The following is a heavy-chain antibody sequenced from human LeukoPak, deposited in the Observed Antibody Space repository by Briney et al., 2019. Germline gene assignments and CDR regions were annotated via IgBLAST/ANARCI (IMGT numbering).Heavy chain of an antibody. D-gene: IGHD6-19*01. CDR2: IYYSGST. J-gene: IGHJ4*02. Sequence: SETLSLTCTVSGGSISSSSYYWGWIRQPPGKGLEWIGSIYYSGSTYYNPSLKSRVTISVDTSKNQFSLKLSSVTAADTAVYYCASLHSSVDWGQGTLVTVSS. V-gene: IGHV4-39*07. CDR1: GGSISSSSYY. CDR3: ASLHSSVD.